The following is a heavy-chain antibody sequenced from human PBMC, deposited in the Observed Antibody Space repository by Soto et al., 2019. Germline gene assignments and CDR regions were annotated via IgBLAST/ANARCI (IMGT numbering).Heavy chain of an antibody. CDR3: AKYYDSNPSYLHFYY. J-gene: IGHJ4*02. CDR2: IYYTGNT. D-gene: IGHD3-22*01. Sequence: SETLSLTCTVSGVSIINYYWSWIRQPPGKGLEWIGYIYYTGNTNYNPSLKSRVTISVDTSKNQFSLKLSSVTAADTAVYYCAKYYDSNPSYLHFYYWGQGALVPVSS. CDR1: GVSIINYY. V-gene: IGHV4-59*01.